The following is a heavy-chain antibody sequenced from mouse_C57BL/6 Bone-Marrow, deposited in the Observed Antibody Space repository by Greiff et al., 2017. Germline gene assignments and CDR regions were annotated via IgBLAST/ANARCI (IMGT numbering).Heavy chain of an antibody. CDR1: GFTFSSYA. CDR2: ISSGGDYI. D-gene: IGHD2-3*01. V-gene: IGHV5-9-1*02. CDR3: TREINDGYLYYYAMDY. J-gene: IGHJ4*01. Sequence: EVNVVESGEGLVKPGGSLKLSCAASGFTFSSYAMSWVRQTPEKRLEWVAYISSGGDYIYYADTVKGRFTISRDNARNTLYLQMSSLKSEDTAMYYCTREINDGYLYYYAMDYWGQGTSVTVSS.